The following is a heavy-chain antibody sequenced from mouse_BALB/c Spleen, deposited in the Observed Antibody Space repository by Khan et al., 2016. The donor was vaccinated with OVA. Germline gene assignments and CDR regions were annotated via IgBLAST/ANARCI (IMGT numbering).Heavy chain of an antibody. J-gene: IGHJ2*01. V-gene: IGHV5-9-3*01. D-gene: IGHD2-3*01. CDR1: GFTFNNYA. CDR2: VSSGGSYT. Sequence: EVELVESGGGLVKPGGSLKLSCAASGFTFNNYAMSWVRQTPEKRLEWVAPVSSGGSYTYYPDNVEGRFTISRDNAESTLYLQLSSMRSEDSAMYYCARQGGIYDGPFDYWGQGTTLTVSS. CDR3: ARQGGIYDGPFDY.